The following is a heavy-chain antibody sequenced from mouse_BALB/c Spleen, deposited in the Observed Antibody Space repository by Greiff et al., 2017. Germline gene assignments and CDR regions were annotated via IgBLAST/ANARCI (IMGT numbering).Heavy chain of an antibody. Sequence: VKVVESGPGLVAPSQSLSITCTVSGFSLTSYGVHWVRQPPGKGLEWLGVIWAGGSTNYNSALMSRLSISKDNSKSQVFLKMNSLQTDDTAMYYCARGEVWSFDYWGQGTTLTVSS. J-gene: IGHJ2*01. CDR1: GFSLTSYG. D-gene: IGHD2-10*02. V-gene: IGHV2-9*02. CDR3: ARGEVWSFDY. CDR2: IWAGGST.